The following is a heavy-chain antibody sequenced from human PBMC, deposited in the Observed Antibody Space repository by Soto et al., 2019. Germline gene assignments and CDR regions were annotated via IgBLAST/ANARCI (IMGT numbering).Heavy chain of an antibody. D-gene: IGHD2-21*02. V-gene: IGHV1-69*01. CDR2: IIPIFGTA. Sequence: QVQLVQSGAEVKKPGSSVKVSCKASGGTFSSYAISWLRQAPGQGLGWLGGIIPIFGTANYAQKFQGRVTITADESTSTAYMELSSLRSEDTAVYYCARGRCGGDCYSVWYYYYGMDVWGQGTTVTVSS. CDR1: GGTFSSYA. CDR3: ARGRCGGDCYSVWYYYYGMDV. J-gene: IGHJ6*02.